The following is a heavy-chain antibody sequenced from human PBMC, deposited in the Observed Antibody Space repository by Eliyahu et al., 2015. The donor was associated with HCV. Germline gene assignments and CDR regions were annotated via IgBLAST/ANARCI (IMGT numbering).Heavy chain of an antibody. D-gene: IGHD2-15*01. Sequence: EVELVESGGGLVQPGGSLRLSCAASGFSFRSYWMNWVRQPPGKGLEGLADIRADGNEKSYVDSVKGRFTVSRDNARNSLYLQMNSLRVEDTAVYYCAREGTLLGAFDIWGRGTMVTVSS. V-gene: IGHV3-7*01. J-gene: IGHJ3*02. CDR3: AREGTLLGAFDI. CDR1: GFSFRSYW. CDR2: IRADGNEK.